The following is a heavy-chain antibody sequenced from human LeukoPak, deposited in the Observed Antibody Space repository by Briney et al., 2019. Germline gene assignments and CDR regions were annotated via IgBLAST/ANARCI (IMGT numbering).Heavy chain of an antibody. D-gene: IGHD4-23*01. J-gene: IGHJ3*02. CDR1: GGSLRSYY. CDR2: IYYSGST. Sequence: SETLSLTCTVSGGSLRSYYWSWIRQPPGKGLEWIGYIYYSGSTNYNPSLNSRVTISVDTSKNQFSLKLSSVTAADTAVYSCARVAHYAGNECDAFDIWGQGTMVTVSS. CDR3: ARVAHYAGNECDAFDI. V-gene: IGHV4-59*01.